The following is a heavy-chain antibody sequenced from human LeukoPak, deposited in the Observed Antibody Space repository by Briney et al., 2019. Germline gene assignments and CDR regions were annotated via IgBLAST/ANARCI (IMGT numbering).Heavy chain of an antibody. Sequence: SETLSFTCTASGFSINNGFYWGWIRQPPGKGLEWIGSIYHSERTHYNPSLKSRVTISVDTSKNQFSLKLSSVTAADTAVYYCASVLPITPYFDYWGQGTLVTVSS. V-gene: IGHV4-38-2*02. CDR1: GFSINNGFY. J-gene: IGHJ4*02. CDR2: IYHSERT. D-gene: IGHD1-20*01. CDR3: ASVLPITPYFDY.